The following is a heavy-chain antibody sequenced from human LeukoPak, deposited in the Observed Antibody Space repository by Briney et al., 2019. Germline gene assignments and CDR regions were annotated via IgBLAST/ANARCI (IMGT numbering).Heavy chain of an antibody. CDR3: ATGADPAVAYYYSYGMDV. CDR2: INHSGST. V-gene: IGHV4-34*01. Sequence: SETLSLTCAVYGGSFSGYYWSWIRQPPGKGLEWIGEINHSGSTNYNPSLKSRVTISLDTSTNQFSLKPSSVPAADPAVSYCATGADPAVAYYYSYGMDVWGQGTTVTVSS. CDR1: GGSFSGYY. D-gene: IGHD2-2*01. J-gene: IGHJ6*02.